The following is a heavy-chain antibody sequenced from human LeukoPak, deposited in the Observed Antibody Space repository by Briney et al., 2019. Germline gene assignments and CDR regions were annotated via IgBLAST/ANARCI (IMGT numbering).Heavy chain of an antibody. CDR3: ARAAPRLGSGWYSHDWY. CDR1: GFTFSSYS. Sequence: PGGSLRLSCAASGFTFSSYSMNWVRQAPGKGLEWVSYISSSGSTIYYADSVKGRFTISRDNAKNSLYLQMNSLRAEDTAVYYCARAAPRLGSGWYSHDWYWGQGTLVTVSS. V-gene: IGHV3-48*04. J-gene: IGHJ4*02. D-gene: IGHD6-19*01. CDR2: ISSSGSTI.